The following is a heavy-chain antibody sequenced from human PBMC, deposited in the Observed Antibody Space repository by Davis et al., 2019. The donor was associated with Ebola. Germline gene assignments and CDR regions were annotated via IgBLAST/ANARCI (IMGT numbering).Heavy chain of an antibody. Sequence: AASVKVSCKASGGTFSSHAISWVRQAPGQGLEWMGGIIPIFGTANYAQKFQGRVTITADESTSTAYMELSSLRSEDTAVYYCARERRDAFDIWGQGTMVTVSS. V-gene: IGHV1-69*13. J-gene: IGHJ3*02. CDR2: IIPIFGTA. CDR3: ARERRDAFDI. CDR1: GGTFSSHA.